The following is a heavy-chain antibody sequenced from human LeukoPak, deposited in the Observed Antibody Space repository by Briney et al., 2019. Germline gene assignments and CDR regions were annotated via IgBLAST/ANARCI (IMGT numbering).Heavy chain of an antibody. CDR1: GXSVSNNY. Sequence: GGSLRLSCAASGXSVSNNYVSWVRQAPGKGLEWVSVIYSGGSTFYADSVKGRFTISRDNAKNSLYLQMNSLRAEDTAVYYCARLAAAGLYYYYGMDVWGQGTTVTVSS. D-gene: IGHD6-13*01. CDR2: IYSGGST. J-gene: IGHJ6*02. V-gene: IGHV3-66*04. CDR3: ARLAAAGLYYYYGMDV.